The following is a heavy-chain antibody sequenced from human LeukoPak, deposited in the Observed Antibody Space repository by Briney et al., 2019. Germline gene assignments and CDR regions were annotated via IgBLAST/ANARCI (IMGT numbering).Heavy chain of an antibody. J-gene: IGHJ4*02. CDR2: INPSGGST. CDR3: ATSRRGAVAGLGY. Sequence: ASVKVSCKASGYTFTSYYMLWVRQAPGQGLEWMGIINPSGGSTSYAQKFQGRVTMTRDTSTSTVYMELSSLRSEDTAVYYCATSRRGAVAGLGYWGQGTLVTVSS. CDR1: GYTFTSYY. D-gene: IGHD6-19*01. V-gene: IGHV1-46*01.